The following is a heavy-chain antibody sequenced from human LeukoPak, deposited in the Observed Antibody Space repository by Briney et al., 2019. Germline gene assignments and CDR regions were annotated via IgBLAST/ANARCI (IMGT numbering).Heavy chain of an antibody. CDR1: GGTFSSYA. CDR3: ARGFTSYPVLEWLKSPCDYYYYYMDV. Sequence: ASVKVSCKASGGTFSSYAISWVRQATGQGLEWMGGIIPIFGTANYAQRFQGRVTITADKSTSTAYMELSSLRSEDTAVYYCARGFTSYPVLEWLKSPCDYYYYYMDVWGKGTTVTVSS. CDR2: IIPIFGTA. J-gene: IGHJ6*03. V-gene: IGHV1-69*06. D-gene: IGHD3-3*01.